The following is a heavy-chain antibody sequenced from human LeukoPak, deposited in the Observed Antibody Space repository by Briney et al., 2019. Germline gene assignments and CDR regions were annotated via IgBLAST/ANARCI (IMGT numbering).Heavy chain of an antibody. D-gene: IGHD3-10*01. Sequence: GGFLRLSCAASGFTFSSYSMNWVRQAPGKGLEWVSSISSSSSYIYYADSEKGRFTISRDNAKNSLYLQMNSLRAEDTAVYYCARDPRPITMVRGVINSGYWGQGTLVTVSS. CDR1: GFTFSSYS. V-gene: IGHV3-21*01. CDR2: ISSSSSYI. CDR3: ARDPRPITMVRGVINSGY. J-gene: IGHJ4*02.